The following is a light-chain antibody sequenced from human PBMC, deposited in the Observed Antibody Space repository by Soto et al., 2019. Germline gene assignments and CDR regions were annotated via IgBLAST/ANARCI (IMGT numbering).Light chain of an antibody. J-gene: IGKJ4*01. CDR2: AAS. CDR3: QQSDDSALT. Sequence: DIQMTQSPSSLSAFVGDRVTNTCRAIQSISTYLNWYQQKPGNALRVLIYAASRLESGVPSRFSGSGSGTDFILTINSLQPEDLGTYYCQQSDDSALTFGGGTKVDIK. CDR1: QSISTY. V-gene: IGKV1-39*01.